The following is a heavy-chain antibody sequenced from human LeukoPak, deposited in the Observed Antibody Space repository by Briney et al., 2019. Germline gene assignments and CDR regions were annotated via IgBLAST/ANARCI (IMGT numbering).Heavy chain of an antibody. CDR2: IYYSGST. Sequence: SETLSLTCTGSSGSISTYYWGWIRQPPGKGLEGSGSIYYSGSTYYNPSLNSRVTMSVDTSKNQFSLKLSSVTAADTAVYYCARQRAFYYGSGTYQTKYFDYWGQGTLVTVSS. D-gene: IGHD3-10*01. CDR3: ARQRAFYYGSGTYQTKYFDY. J-gene: IGHJ4*02. V-gene: IGHV4-39*01. CDR1: SGSISTYY.